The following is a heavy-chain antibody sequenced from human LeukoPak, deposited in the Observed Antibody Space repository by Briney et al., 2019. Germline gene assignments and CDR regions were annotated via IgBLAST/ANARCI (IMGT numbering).Heavy chain of an antibody. CDR1: GYTFTSYG. V-gene: IGHV1-18*01. CDR2: ITAFKDNK. J-gene: IGHJ6*02. CDR3: ARDFPLRYFDWLPQTLYGMDG. D-gene: IGHD3-9*01. Sequence: GACVKVFRKASGYTFTSYGISWVRQAPRKGLEWMGWITAFKDNKNYARKLQGRVTMTTDTTTSTAYMELGSLISDDAAVYYCARDFPLRYFDWLPQTLYGMDGWVQGTTVTDSS.